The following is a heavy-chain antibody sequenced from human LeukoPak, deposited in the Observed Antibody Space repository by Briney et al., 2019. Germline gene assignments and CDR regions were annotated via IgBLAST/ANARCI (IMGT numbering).Heavy chain of an antibody. J-gene: IGHJ4*02. CDR2: MNPNSGNT. V-gene: IGHV1-8*01. D-gene: IGHD5-12*01. Sequence: ASVKVSCKASGYTFTSYDINWVRQATGQGLEWMGWMNPNSGNTGYAQKFQGRVTMTRNTSISTAYMELSSLRSEDTAVYYCAGVNIVATIEFDYWGQGTLVTVSS. CDR3: AGVNIVATIEFDY. CDR1: GYTFTSYD.